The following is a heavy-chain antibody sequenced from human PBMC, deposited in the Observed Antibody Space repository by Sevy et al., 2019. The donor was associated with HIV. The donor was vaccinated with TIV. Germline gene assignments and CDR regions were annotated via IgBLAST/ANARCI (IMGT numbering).Heavy chain of an antibody. V-gene: IGHV3-15*01. Sequence: GGSLRLSCAASGFTFSNAWMSWVRQAPGKGLEWVGRIKSKTDGGTTDYAAPVKGRFTISRDDSKNTLYLQMNSLKTEDTAVYYCSTGDLVRGVAPHYFDYWGQGTLVTVSS. CDR1: GFTFSNAW. CDR3: STGDLVRGVAPHYFDY. CDR2: IKSKTDGGTT. D-gene: IGHD3-10*01. J-gene: IGHJ4*02.